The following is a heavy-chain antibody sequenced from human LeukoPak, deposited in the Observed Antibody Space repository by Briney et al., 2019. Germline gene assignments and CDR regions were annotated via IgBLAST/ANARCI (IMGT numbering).Heavy chain of an antibody. CDR2: INPNSGGT. CDR1: RYTFTGYY. V-gene: IGHV1-2*02. CDR3: ASIPYPPYYYGMDV. Sequence: ASVKVSCKASRYTFTGYYMHWVRQAPGQGLEWMGWINPNSGGTNYAQKFQGRVTMTRDTSISTAYMELSRLRSDDTAVYYCASIPYPPYYYGMDVWGQGTTVTVSS. J-gene: IGHJ6*02.